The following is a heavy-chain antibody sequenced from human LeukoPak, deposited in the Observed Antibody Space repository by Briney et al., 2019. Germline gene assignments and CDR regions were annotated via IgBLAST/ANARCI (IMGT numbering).Heavy chain of an antibody. CDR1: GSTFARTW. Sequence: GGSLRLSCAASGSTFARTWMHWVRQAPGKGLEWVSLINNDGSTTNYADSVKGRFTISRDNAKNTVYLQMNSLRAEDAAVYYCAIGGTYGSGSWGQGTLVTVSS. J-gene: IGHJ4*02. CDR2: INNDGSTT. V-gene: IGHV3-74*01. D-gene: IGHD3-10*01. CDR3: AIGGTYGSGS.